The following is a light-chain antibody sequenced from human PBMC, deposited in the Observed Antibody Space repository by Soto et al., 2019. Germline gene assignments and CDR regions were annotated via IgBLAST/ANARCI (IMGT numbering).Light chain of an antibody. CDR3: QQYNSYPWT. CDR1: QSISIW. J-gene: IGKJ1*01. V-gene: IGKV1-5*03. CDR2: KAS. Sequence: DIQMTQSPSTLSASVGDRVTITCRASQSISIWLAWYQQKPGKAPKLLIYKASSLESGVPSRFGGSRSGTEFTLPISSLQPDDFATYYCQQYNSYPWTFGQGTKVDVK.